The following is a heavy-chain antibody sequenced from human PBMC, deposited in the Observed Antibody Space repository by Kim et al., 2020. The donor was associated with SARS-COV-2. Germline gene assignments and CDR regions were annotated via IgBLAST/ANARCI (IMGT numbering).Heavy chain of an antibody. D-gene: IGHD6-13*01. CDR2: IYYSGST. Sequence: SETLSLTCTVSGGSISSYYWSWIRQPPGKGLEWIGYIYYSGSTNYNPSLKSRVTISVDTSKNQFSLKLSSVTAADPAVYYCARVPGIAAADGSFDLWGRGTLVTVSS. J-gene: IGHJ2*01. CDR1: GGSISSYY. CDR3: ARVPGIAAADGSFDL. V-gene: IGHV4-59*01.